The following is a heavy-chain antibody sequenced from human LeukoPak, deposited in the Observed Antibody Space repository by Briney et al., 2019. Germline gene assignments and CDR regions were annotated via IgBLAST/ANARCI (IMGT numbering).Heavy chain of an antibody. CDR1: GFTFSSYA. Sequence: GGPLRLSCAASGFTFSSYAMSWVRQAPGKGLESVSAISGSGGSTYYADSVKGRFTISRDNSKNTLYLQMNSLRAEDTAVYYCAKDDYGDLNWFDPWGQGTLVTVSS. CDR2: ISGSGGST. V-gene: IGHV3-23*01. CDR3: AKDDYGDLNWFDP. J-gene: IGHJ5*02. D-gene: IGHD4-17*01.